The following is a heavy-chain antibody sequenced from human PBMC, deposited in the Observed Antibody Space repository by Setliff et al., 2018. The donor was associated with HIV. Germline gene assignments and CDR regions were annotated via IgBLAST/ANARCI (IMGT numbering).Heavy chain of an antibody. CDR1: GFTFSNAW. Sequence: PGGSLRLSCAVSGFTFSNAWMSWVRQAPGKGLEWVGRIKSKSDGGTIEYAAPVQGRFTISRDDSKNTLYLQMSSLKTEDTAVYYCTTPLPARSSAARAWGQGTMVTVSS. CDR3: TTPLPARSSAARA. J-gene: IGHJ3*01. V-gene: IGHV3-15*01. CDR2: IKSKSDGGTI. D-gene: IGHD6-25*01.